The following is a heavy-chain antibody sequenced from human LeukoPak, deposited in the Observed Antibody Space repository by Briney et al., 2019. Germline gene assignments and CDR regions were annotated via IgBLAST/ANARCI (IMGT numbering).Heavy chain of an antibody. Sequence: GGSLRLSCAASGFTFSDNYMSWIRQASGKGLEWISYISSSGSTIYHADSVKGRFTISRDNAKNSLYLQMNSLRAEDTAVYYCAKYDRGSGYYIDYWGQGTQVTVSS. D-gene: IGHD3-22*01. V-gene: IGHV3-11*01. J-gene: IGHJ4*02. CDR1: GFTFSDNY. CDR2: ISSSGSTI. CDR3: AKYDRGSGYYIDY.